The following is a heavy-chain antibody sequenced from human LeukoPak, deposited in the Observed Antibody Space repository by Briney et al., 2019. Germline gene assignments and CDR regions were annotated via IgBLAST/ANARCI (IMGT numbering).Heavy chain of an antibody. CDR3: ARVIQPYYYGSGSYPDY. CDR2: IRYDGSNK. D-gene: IGHD3-10*01. J-gene: IGHJ4*02. V-gene: IGHV3-30*02. CDR1: GFTFSSYG. Sequence: PGGSLRLSCAASGFTFSSYGMHWVRQAPGKGLEWVAFIRYDGSNKYYADSVKGRFTISRDNSKNSLYLQMNSLRAEDTAVYYCARVIQPYYYGSGSYPDYWGQGTLVTVSS.